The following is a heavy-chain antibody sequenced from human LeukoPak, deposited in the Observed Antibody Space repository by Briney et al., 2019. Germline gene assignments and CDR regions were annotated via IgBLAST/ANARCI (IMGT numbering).Heavy chain of an antibody. J-gene: IGHJ3*02. Sequence: ASVKVSCKVSGYTLTDLSMHWVRKAPGKGLEWMGGFDPEDSETIYAQKFQGRVTTTEDTSTDTACMELSRLRSEDTAVYYCATDFLSGSYSPAFDIWGQGTMVTVSS. V-gene: IGHV1-24*01. CDR1: GYTLTDLS. CDR3: ATDFLSGSYSPAFDI. CDR2: FDPEDSET. D-gene: IGHD1-26*01.